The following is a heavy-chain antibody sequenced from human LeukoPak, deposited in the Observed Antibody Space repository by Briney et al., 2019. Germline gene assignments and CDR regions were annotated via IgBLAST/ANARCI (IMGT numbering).Heavy chain of an antibody. CDR1: GFTFSSYW. Sequence: GGSLRLSCAVSGFTFSSYWMSWFRQAPGKGLEWVANINQVGSQKFSVDSVKGRFTISRDNAKNSLSLQMNSLRVEDTAVYYCARDWFDGDYDRFDYWGQGTLVTVSS. CDR3: ARDWFDGDYDRFDY. D-gene: IGHD4-17*01. CDR2: INQVGSQK. J-gene: IGHJ4*02. V-gene: IGHV3-7*03.